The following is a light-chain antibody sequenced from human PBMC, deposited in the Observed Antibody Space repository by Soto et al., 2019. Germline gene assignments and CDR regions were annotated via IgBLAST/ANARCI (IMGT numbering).Light chain of an antibody. CDR1: SSNIGSNT. CDR2: SNN. Sequence: QSVLTQPPSASSTPGQSATISCSVSSSNIGSNTVNWYQQLPGTATKLLIYSNNQRPSGVPDRFSGSKYGTSASLGISGLQSEDEAVYYCATWDDSLSGSYVFGTGTKVTVL. V-gene: IGLV1-44*01. CDR3: ATWDDSLSGSYV. J-gene: IGLJ1*01.